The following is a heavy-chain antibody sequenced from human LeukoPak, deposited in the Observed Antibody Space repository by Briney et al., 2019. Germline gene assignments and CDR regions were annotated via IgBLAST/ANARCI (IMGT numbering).Heavy chain of an antibody. Sequence: PSETLSLTCTVSGGSITSYYWSWIRQPPGKGLEWIGSIYYSGSTNYSPSLKSRVTISIDTSKNQFSLKLTSVTAADTAVYYCARGFADSSGYPLSYFGYWGQGTLVTVSS. D-gene: IGHD3-22*01. CDR3: ARGFADSSGYPLSYFGY. CDR1: GGSITSYY. V-gene: IGHV4-59*01. J-gene: IGHJ4*02. CDR2: IYYSGST.